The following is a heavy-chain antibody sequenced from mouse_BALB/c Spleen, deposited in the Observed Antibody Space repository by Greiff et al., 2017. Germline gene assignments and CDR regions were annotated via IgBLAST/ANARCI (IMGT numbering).Heavy chain of an antibody. V-gene: IGHV5-6-4*01. CDR1: GFTFSSYT. J-gene: IGHJ2*01. Sequence: EVQRVESGGGLVKPGGSLKLSCAASGFTFSSYTMSWVRQTPEKRLEWVATISSGGSYTYYPDSVKGRFTISRDNAKNTLYLQMSSLKSEDTAMYYCTRDLYGSSYDYFDYWGQGTTLTVSS. CDR2: ISSGGSYT. D-gene: IGHD1-1*01. CDR3: TRDLYGSSYDYFDY.